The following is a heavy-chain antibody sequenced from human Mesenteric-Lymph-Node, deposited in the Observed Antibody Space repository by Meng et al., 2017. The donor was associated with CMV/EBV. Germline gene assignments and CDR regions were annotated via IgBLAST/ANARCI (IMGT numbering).Heavy chain of an antibody. J-gene: IGHJ4*02. CDR3: ARHERGLKSEGGFDY. V-gene: IGHV4-34*01. Sequence: QWQLQQWGAGVVKPSATLSLSCAVDGGSFSGYYWSWIRKPPGKGLEWIGETNHSGSTNYNPSLKSRVTILVDTSKNQFSLKLSSVTAADTAVYYCARHERGLKSEGGFDYWGQGTLVTVSS. D-gene: IGHD1-1*01. CDR1: GGSFSGYY. CDR2: TNHSGST.